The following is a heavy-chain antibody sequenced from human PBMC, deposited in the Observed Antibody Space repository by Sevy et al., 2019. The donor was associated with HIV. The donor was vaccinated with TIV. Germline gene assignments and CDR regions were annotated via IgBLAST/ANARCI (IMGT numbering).Heavy chain of an antibody. V-gene: IGHV3-11*01. Sequence: GGSLRLSCAASGFIFSNYYMSWIRQAPGKGLEWVSYISTSGTTIFYADSVKGRFTISRDNAKNSLYLQMNILRAKDTAVYFCARAEEDGDYSSYYFYGMDVWGQGTTVTVSS. D-gene: IGHD4-17*01. J-gene: IGHJ6*02. CDR1: GFIFSNYY. CDR2: ISTSGTTI. CDR3: ARAEEDGDYSSYYFYGMDV.